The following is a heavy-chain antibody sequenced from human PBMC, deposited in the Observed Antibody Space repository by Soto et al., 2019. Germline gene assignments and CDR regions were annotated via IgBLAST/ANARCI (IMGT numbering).Heavy chain of an antibody. CDR1: GYTFTRSG. D-gene: IGHD5-12*01. CDR3: AREGVAPYYCYGKDV. CDR2: ISTYNGDT. Sequence: ASVKVSCKASGYTFTRSGISWVRQAPGQGLEWMGWISTYNGDTNYAQTFQGRVTMTTDTSTSTVHMEVRSLRSDDTAVYYCAREGVAPYYCYGKDVRGQGTPVIVSS. J-gene: IGHJ6*02. V-gene: IGHV1-18*01.